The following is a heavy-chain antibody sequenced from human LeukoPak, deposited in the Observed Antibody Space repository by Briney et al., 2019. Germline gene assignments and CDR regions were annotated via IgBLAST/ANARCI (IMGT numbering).Heavy chain of an antibody. CDR3: ARVDTAMVPSLGY. V-gene: IGHV3-30*04. D-gene: IGHD5-18*01. Sequence: PGGSLRLSCAASGFTFSSYAMHWVRQAPGKGLEWVAVISYDGSNKYYADSVKGRFTISRDNSKNTLYLQMNSLRAEDTAVYYCARVDTAMVPSLGYWGQGTLVTVSS. CDR2: ISYDGSNK. CDR1: GFTFSSYA. J-gene: IGHJ4*02.